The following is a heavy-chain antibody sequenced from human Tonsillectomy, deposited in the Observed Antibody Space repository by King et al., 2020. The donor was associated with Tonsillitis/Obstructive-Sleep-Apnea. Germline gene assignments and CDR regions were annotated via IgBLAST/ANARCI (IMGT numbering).Heavy chain of an antibody. D-gene: IGHD3-3*01. J-gene: IGHJ4*02. Sequence: VQLVESGGGLVKPGGSLRLSCAASGFTFSNAWMSWVRQAPGKGLEWVGRIKSKTDGGTTDYAAPVKGRFTISRDDSKNTLYLQMNSLKTEDTAVYYCTTAPGITIFGVVIDYWGQGTLVTVSS. V-gene: IGHV3-15*01. CDR3: TTAPGITIFGVVIDY. CDR2: IKSKTDGGTT. CDR1: GFTFSNAW.